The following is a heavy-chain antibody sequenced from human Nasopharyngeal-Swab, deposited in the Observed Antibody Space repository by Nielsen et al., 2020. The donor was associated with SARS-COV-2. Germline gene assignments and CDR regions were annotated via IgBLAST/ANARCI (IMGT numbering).Heavy chain of an antibody. V-gene: IGHV3-30*18. J-gene: IGHJ6*04. Sequence: GGSLRLSCAASGFTFSSYGMHWVRQAPGKGLEWVAVISYDGSNKYYAGSVKGRFTISRDNSKNTLYLQMNSLRAEDTAVYYCAKSIVVVPAAIGAGVADVWGKGTTVTVSS. CDR1: GFTFSSYG. CDR3: AKSIVVVPAAIGAGVADV. D-gene: IGHD2-2*01. CDR2: ISYDGSNK.